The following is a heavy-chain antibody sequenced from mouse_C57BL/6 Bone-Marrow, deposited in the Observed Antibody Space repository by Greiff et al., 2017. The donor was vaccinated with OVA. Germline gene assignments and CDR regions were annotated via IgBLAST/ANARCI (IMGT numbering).Heavy chain of an antibody. V-gene: IGHV1-5*01. CDR3: TISISCSEVDS. CDR1: GYTFTSYW. Sequence: EVQLQQSGTVLARPGASVKMSCKTSGYTFTSYWMHWVKQRPGQGLEWIGAIYPGNSDTSYNQKFKGKAKLTAVTSASTAYMELSSLTTADSAVSSFTISISCSEVDSWGQGTTLTVSS. CDR2: IYPGNSDT. J-gene: IGHJ2*01.